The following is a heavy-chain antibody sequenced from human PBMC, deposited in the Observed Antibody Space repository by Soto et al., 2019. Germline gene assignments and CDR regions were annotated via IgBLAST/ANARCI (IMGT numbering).Heavy chain of an antibody. Sequence: VQLQQSGPGLVKPSGTLSLTCAISGGSVSSTNWWSWVRQSPGKGLEWIGDIYHIGSTNYNTSLRGRVTSSVDKTNNQFSLTLKDVTAADTAVYYCATLPPRIGVTVLTIPTWGQGTLVTVSS. CDR1: GGSVSSTNW. CDR2: IYHIGST. V-gene: IGHV4-4*02. D-gene: IGHD3-3*01. CDR3: ATLPPRIGVTVLTIPT. J-gene: IGHJ5*02.